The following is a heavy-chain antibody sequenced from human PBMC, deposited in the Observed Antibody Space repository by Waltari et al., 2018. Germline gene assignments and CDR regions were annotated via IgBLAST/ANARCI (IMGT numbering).Heavy chain of an antibody. CDR1: GYSISSGYY. J-gene: IGHJ6*03. CDR2: IYHSGST. V-gene: IGHV4-38-2*01. CDR3: ARRAAITAAGPTYYMDV. D-gene: IGHD6-13*01. Sequence: QVQLQESGPGLVKPSETLSLTCAVSGYSISSGYYWGWIRQPPGKVLEWIGNIYHSGSTHYNPSLKSRVTISVDTSKNQFSLKLSSVTAADTAVYYCARRAAITAAGPTYYMDVWGKGTTVTVSS.